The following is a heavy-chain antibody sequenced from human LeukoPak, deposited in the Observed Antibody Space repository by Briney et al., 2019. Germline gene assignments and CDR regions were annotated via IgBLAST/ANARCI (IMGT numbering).Heavy chain of an antibody. CDR2: IYFSGST. J-gene: IGHJ4*02. CDR1: GGSISSSTYY. CDR3: ARGKRFTGWELPEIFDY. V-gene: IGHV4-39*07. Sequence: SETLSLTCTVSGGSISSSTYYWGWIRQPPGKGLEWIGSIYFSGSTYYNPSLKSRVTISVDTSKNQFSLKLSSVTAADTAVYYCARGKRFTGWELPEIFDYWGQGTLVTVSS. D-gene: IGHD1-26*01.